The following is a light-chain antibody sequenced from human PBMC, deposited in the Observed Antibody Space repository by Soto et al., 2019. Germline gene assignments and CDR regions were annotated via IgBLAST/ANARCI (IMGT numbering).Light chain of an antibody. J-gene: IGKJ4*01. Sequence: DIQMTHSPSSVSASVVDRVTSIYRASQCISRWLAWFQQKPGKAPKVLIYAASSLQSGDSSRFSGSVSGTDFTLTITTLQPEDVATYLCQQAKSHPLTFGGGTNVDIK. CDR2: AAS. V-gene: IGKV1-12*01. CDR3: QQAKSHPLT. CDR1: QCISRW.